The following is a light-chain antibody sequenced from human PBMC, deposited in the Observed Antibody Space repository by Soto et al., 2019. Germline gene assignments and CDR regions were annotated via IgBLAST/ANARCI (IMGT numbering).Light chain of an antibody. CDR2: EAS. V-gene: IGKV1-6*01. Sequence: AILMTQYPSSLSASVGDRVTITCRASQGIRNDLAWYQQKPGKAPKLLIYEASTLQSGAPSRFSGSYSGTDFTLTFGSLQPEDFATYYCLQDFKYPRTFGQGTKVDIK. CDR3: LQDFKYPRT. J-gene: IGKJ1*01. CDR1: QGIRND.